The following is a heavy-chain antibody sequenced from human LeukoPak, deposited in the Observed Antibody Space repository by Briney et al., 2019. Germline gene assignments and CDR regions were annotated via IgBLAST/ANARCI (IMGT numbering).Heavy chain of an antibody. Sequence: GGSLRLSCAASGFTFSNYAMSWLRQAPGKGLEWVSAISGSGVGTYYADSVKGRFSISRDNSKNTLYLQMNSLRAEDTAVYYCAKDTPQAYYDFWSGYYENKFDYWGQGTLVTVSS. CDR3: AKDTPQAYYDFWSGYYENKFDY. CDR2: ISGSGVGT. CDR1: GFTFSNYA. D-gene: IGHD3-3*01. V-gene: IGHV3-23*01. J-gene: IGHJ4*02.